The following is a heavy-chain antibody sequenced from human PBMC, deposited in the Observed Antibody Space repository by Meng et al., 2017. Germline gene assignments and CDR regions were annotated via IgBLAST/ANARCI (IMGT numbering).Heavy chain of an antibody. CDR1: GYTFTSYG. J-gene: IGHJ4*02. CDR3: ARVSHTYYYDSSGYYPSDY. D-gene: IGHD3-22*01. Sequence: QVQLVQAGAEWKKPGASVKVSCKASGYTFTSYGISWVRQAPGQGLEWMGWISAYNGNTNYTQKLQGRVTMTTDTSTSTAYMELRSLRSDDTAVYYCARVSHTYYYDSSGYYPSDYWGQGTLVTVSS. V-gene: IGHV1-18*01. CDR2: ISAYNGNT.